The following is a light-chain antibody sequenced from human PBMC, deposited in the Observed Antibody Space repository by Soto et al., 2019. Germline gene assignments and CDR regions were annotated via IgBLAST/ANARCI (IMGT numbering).Light chain of an antibody. CDR3: SSFTTIGTVI. CDR2: EVN. V-gene: IGLV2-14*01. J-gene: IGLJ2*01. CDR1: AKDIGSYLY. Sequence: QSALTQPASVSGSPGQSITISCSGTAKDIGSYLYVSWFRQHPGKAPKVVIYEVNNRPSGISDRFFGSKSGNTAYLTISGLQPEDEADYFCSSFTTIGTVIFGGGTKVTVL.